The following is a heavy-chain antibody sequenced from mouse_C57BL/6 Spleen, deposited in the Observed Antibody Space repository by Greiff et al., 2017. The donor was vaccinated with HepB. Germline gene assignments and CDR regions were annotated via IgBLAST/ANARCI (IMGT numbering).Heavy chain of an antibody. V-gene: IGHV1-78*01. Sequence: QVQLQQSDAELVKPGASVKISCKVSGYTFTDHTIHWMKQRPEQGLEWIGYIYPRDGSTKYNEKFKGKATLTADKSSSTAYMQLNSLTSEDSAVYFCARCDYYCSSPYAMDGWGQGTSVTVSS. CDR1: GYTFTDHT. CDR2: IYPRDGST. CDR3: ARCDYYCSSPYAMDG. J-gene: IGHJ4*01. D-gene: IGHD1-1*01.